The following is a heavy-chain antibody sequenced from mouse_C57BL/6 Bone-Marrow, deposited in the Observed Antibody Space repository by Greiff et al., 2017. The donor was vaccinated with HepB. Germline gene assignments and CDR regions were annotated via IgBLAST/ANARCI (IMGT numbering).Heavy chain of an antibody. J-gene: IGHJ2*01. CDR2: ISDGGSYT. D-gene: IGHD1-1*01. CDR1: GFTFSSYA. V-gene: IGHV5-4*01. CDR3: ARAGYYGSSLYYFDY. Sequence: DVQLVESGGGLVKPGGSLKLSCAASGFTFSSYAMSWVRQTPEKRLEWVATISDGGSYTYYPDNVKGRFTISRDNAKNNPYLQMSHLKSEDTAMYYCARAGYYGSSLYYFDYWGQGTTLTVSS.